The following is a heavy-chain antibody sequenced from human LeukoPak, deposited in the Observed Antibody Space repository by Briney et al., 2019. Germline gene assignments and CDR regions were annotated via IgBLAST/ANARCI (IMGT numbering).Heavy chain of an antibody. CDR2: IIPIFGTA. Sequence: GASVKVYCKASGGTFSSYAISWVRQAPGQGLEWMGGIIPIFGTANYAQKFQGRVTITADESTSTAYMELSSLRSEDTAVYYCASGAYGSGSYAFDYWGQGTLVTVSS. J-gene: IGHJ4*02. D-gene: IGHD3-10*01. V-gene: IGHV1-69*13. CDR3: ASGAYGSGSYAFDY. CDR1: GGTFSSYA.